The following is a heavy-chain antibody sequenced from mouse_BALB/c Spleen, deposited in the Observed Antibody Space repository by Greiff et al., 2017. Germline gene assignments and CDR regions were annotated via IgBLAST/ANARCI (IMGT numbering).Heavy chain of an antibody. V-gene: IGHV14-3*02. D-gene: IGHD1-1*01. CDR1: GFNIKDTY. CDR2: IDPANGNT. Sequence: EVMLVESGAELVKPGASVKLSCTASGFNIKDTYMHWVKQRPEQGLEWIGRIDPANGNTKYDPKFQGKATITADTSSNTAYLQLSSLTSEDTAVYYCARERAYYGSSYGYFDVWGAGTTVTVSS. CDR3: ARERAYYGSSYGYFDV. J-gene: IGHJ1*01.